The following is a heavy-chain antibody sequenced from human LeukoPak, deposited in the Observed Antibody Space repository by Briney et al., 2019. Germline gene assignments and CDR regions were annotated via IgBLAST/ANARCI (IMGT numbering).Heavy chain of an antibody. CDR3: ARRNVGYRSGQLDY. V-gene: IGHV4-59*01. J-gene: IGHJ4*02. D-gene: IGHD6-19*01. CDR2: IYYSGST. CDR1: GGSISSYY. Sequence: SETLSLTCTVSGGSISSYYWSWIRQPPGKGLEWIGYIYYSGSTNYNPSLKSRVTISVDTSKNQFSLKLSSVTAADTAVYYCARRNVGYRSGQLDYWGQGTLVTVSS.